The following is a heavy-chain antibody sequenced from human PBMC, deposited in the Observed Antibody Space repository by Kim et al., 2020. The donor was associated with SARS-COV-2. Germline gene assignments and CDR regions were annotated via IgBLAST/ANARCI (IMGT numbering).Heavy chain of an antibody. CDR1: GFTVSSNY. J-gene: IGHJ6*02. Sequence: GGSLRLSCAASGFTVSSNYMSWVRQAPGKGLEWVSVIYSGGSTYYADSVKGRFTISRDNSKNTLYLQMNSLRAEDTAVYYCSRDCSSTSCYKLGDGMDVWGQGTTVTVSS. CDR3: SRDCSSTSCYKLGDGMDV. V-gene: IGHV3-66*02. CDR2: IYSGGST. D-gene: IGHD2-2*02.